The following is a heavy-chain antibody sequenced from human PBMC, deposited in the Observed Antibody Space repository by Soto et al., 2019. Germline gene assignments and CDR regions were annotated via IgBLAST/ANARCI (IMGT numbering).Heavy chain of an antibody. CDR1: GGSISSYY. CDR3: TRPNYGSGSTYFDY. CDR2: IYYSGST. Sequence: SETLSLTCTVSGGSISSYYWSWIEQRPGKGLEWIGYIYYSGSTNYNPSLKSRVTISVDTSKNQFSLKLNSMTAADTAVYYCTRPNYGSGSTYFDYWRQGSLVFVSS. J-gene: IGHJ4*02. V-gene: IGHV4-59*08. D-gene: IGHD3-10*01.